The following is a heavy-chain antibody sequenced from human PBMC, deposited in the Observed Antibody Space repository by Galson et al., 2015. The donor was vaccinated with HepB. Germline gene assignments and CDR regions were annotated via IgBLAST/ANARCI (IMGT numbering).Heavy chain of an antibody. J-gene: IGHJ3*02. Sequence: SLRLSCAASGFTFSSYAMHWVRQAPGKGLEWVAVISYDGSNKYYADSVKGRFTISRDNSKNTLYLQMNSLRAEDTAVYYCASITMVRGVINDAFDIWGQGTMVTVSS. CDR1: GFTFSSYA. D-gene: IGHD3-10*01. V-gene: IGHV3-30*04. CDR3: ASITMVRGVINDAFDI. CDR2: ISYDGSNK.